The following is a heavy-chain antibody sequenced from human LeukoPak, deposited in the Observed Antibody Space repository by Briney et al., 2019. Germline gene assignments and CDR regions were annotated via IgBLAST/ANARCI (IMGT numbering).Heavy chain of an antibody. CDR3: AKGGRGFGELLGY. Sequence: GGSLRLSCVASGFTFGKYWMSWVRQAPGKGLEWVANIKLDGSEKNYVDSVKGRFTISRDNTKNSLYLQMNSLRVEDTAVCYCAKGGRGFGELLGYWGQGTLVTVSS. J-gene: IGHJ4*02. CDR1: GFTFGKYW. V-gene: IGHV3-7*03. CDR2: IKLDGSEK. D-gene: IGHD3-10*01.